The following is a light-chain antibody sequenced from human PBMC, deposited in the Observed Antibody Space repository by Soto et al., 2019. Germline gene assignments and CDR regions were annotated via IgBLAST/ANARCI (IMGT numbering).Light chain of an antibody. V-gene: IGKV3-20*01. CDR2: GAS. J-gene: IGKJ1*01. CDR3: QHYGTSPGS. CDR1: QSIDSKY. Sequence: EIVLTQSPGTLSLSPGERATVSCRASQSIDSKYLGWYQQKPGQTPRLLIYGASSRATGIPDRFSGSGSGTHFTLTISRLEPEDFAVYYCQHYGTSPGSFGQGTKVEIK.